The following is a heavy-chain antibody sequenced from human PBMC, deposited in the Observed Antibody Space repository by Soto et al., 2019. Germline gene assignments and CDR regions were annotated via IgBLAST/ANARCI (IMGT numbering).Heavy chain of an antibody. D-gene: IGHD2-2*01. CDR1: GGSISSYY. CDR3: AGFLGYCSSTSCLNYYYYGMDV. Sequence: SETLSLTCTVSGGSISSYYWSWIRQPPGKGLEWIGYIYYSGSTNYNPSLKSRVTISVDTSKNQFSLKLSSVTAADTAVYYCAGFLGYCSSTSCLNYYYYGMDVWGQGTTVTVSS. V-gene: IGHV4-59*01. CDR2: IYYSGST. J-gene: IGHJ6*02.